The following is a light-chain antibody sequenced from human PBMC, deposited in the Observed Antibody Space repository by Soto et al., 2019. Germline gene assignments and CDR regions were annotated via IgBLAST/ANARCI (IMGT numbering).Light chain of an antibody. V-gene: IGKV1-27*01. CDR1: QGIRNY. CDR3: QEYNSAPDT. J-gene: IGKJ4*01. Sequence: DIQMAQSPSSLSASVGDRVTITCRASQGIRNYLAWYQQKSGKAPKLLIYAAPTLQSGVPSRFSGSGSGTDFTLTISSLQPEDVATYYCQEYNSAPDTFGGGTRVEIK. CDR2: AAP.